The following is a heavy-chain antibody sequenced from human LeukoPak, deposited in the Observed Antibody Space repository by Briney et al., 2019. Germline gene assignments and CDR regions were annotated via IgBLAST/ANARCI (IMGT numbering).Heavy chain of an antibody. J-gene: IGHJ3*02. CDR2: IGGSGART. V-gene: IGHV3-23*01. D-gene: IGHD1-26*01. Sequence: GGSLRLSCAASGFTFSSYAMSWVRQAPGKGLERVSTIGGSGARTHYADSVKGRLTISRDNAKNSLYLQMNSLKAEDTAIYYCAREVGTPQAFDIWGQGTMVTVSS. CDR1: GFTFSSYA. CDR3: AREVGTPQAFDI.